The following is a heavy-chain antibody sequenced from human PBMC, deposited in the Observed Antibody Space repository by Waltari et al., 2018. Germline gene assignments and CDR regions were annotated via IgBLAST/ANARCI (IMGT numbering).Heavy chain of an antibody. V-gene: IGHV4-4*07. CDR3: ASSWTGDYSTRAFDY. D-gene: IGHD4-4*01. CDR1: GGSISSYY. J-gene: IGHJ4*02. Sequence: QVQLQESGPGLVKPSETLSLTCTVSGGSISSYYWSWIRQPAGKGLKWIGRIYTSGSTNYNPSLKSRVTISVDTSKNQFSLKLSSVTAADTAVYYCASSWTGDYSTRAFDYWGQGTLVTVSS. CDR2: IYTSGST.